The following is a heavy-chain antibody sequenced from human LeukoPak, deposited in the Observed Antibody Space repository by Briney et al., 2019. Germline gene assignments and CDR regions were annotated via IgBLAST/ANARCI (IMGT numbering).Heavy chain of an antibody. CDR1: GGSISSGSYY. CDR3: ARLTFFTYYYDSSDYKGFYFNY. J-gene: IGHJ4*02. D-gene: IGHD3-22*01. V-gene: IGHV4-39*02. Sequence: SETLSLTCTVSGGSISSGSYYWGWVRQPPGKGLEYIGTIFYSGSTYYNPSLKSRVTMSVDTSKNHFSLRLSSVTAADTAVFYCARLTFFTYYYDSSDYKGFYFNYWGQGTLVTVSS. CDR2: IFYSGST.